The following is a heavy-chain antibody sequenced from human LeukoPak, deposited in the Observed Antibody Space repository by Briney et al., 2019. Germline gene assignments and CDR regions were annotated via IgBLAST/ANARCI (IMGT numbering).Heavy chain of an antibody. Sequence: GGSLRLSCAASGFTFSSYWMSWVRQAPGKGLEWVANIKQDGSEKYYVDSVKGRFTISRDNAKNSLYLQMNSLKTEDTAVYYCTTETRSSGWHNWFDSWGQGTLVTVSS. J-gene: IGHJ5*01. V-gene: IGHV3-7*01. CDR1: GFTFSSYW. CDR2: IKQDGSEK. CDR3: TTETRSSGWHNWFDS. D-gene: IGHD6-19*01.